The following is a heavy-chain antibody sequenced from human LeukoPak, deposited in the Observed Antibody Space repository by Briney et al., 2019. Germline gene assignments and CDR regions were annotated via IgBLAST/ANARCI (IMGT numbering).Heavy chain of an antibody. Sequence: GGSLRLSCAASGFTFSSYAMSWVRQAPGKGLEWVSAISGSGGSTYYADSVKGRFTISRDNSKNTLYLQMNSLRAEDTAVYYCSTNSDARYRSNGVWGCPRDYWGQGSLVIVSS. CDR2: ISGSGGST. D-gene: IGHD2-8*01. J-gene: IGHJ4*02. CDR1: GFTFSSYA. V-gene: IGHV3-23*01. CDR3: STNSDARYRSNGVWGCPRDY.